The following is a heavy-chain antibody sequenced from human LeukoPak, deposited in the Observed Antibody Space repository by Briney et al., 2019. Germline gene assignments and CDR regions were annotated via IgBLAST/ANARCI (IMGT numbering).Heavy chain of an antibody. V-gene: IGHV3-7*01. CDR2: IKQDGSEK. CDR3: AKDRAPAN. CDR1: GFTFSTYA. J-gene: IGHJ4*02. Sequence: GGSLRLSCAASGFTFSTYAMSWVRQAAGKGLEWVANIKQDGSEKYYVDSVKGRFTISRDNAKNSLYLQMNSLRAEDTAVYYCAKDRAPANWGQGTLVTVSS. D-gene: IGHD3-10*01.